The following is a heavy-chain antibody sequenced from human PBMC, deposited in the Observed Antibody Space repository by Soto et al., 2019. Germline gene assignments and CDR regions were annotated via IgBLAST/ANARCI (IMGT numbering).Heavy chain of an antibody. Sequence: ASVKVSCKASGYTFTSYDINWVRQATGQGLEWMGWMNPNSGNTGYAQKFQGRVTMTRNTSISTAYMELSSVTAAATAVYYCARFPSVYDYVWGSYRQPHFDPWGQGTLVTVSS. CDR2: MNPNSGNT. D-gene: IGHD3-16*02. V-gene: IGHV1-8*01. CDR1: GYTFTSYD. CDR3: ARFPSVYDYVWGSYRQPHFDP. J-gene: IGHJ5*02.